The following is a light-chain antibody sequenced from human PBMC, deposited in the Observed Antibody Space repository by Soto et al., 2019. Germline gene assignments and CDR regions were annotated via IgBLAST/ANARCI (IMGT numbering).Light chain of an antibody. J-gene: IGKJ4*01. CDR2: GAS. CDR1: QSVGSD. Sequence: EIVLTQSPATLSVSPGERATLSCRASQSVGSDLAWYQQKPGQAPRLLIYGASNRATGIPDRFSGSGSGTDFTLTISRLEPEDFAVYYCQQYGSSPTFGGGTKVDIK. V-gene: IGKV3-20*01. CDR3: QQYGSSPT.